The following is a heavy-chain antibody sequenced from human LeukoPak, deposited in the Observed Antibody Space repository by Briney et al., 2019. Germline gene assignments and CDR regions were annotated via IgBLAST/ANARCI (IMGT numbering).Heavy chain of an antibody. CDR2: IYYSGST. V-gene: IGHV4-59*01. J-gene: IGHJ4*02. D-gene: IGHD1-1*01. CDR3: ARAGKLEHFDY. Sequence: SETLSLTCTVSGGSISSYYWSWIRQPPGKGLEWIGYIYYSGSTNYNPSLKSRVTISVDTSKNQFSLKLSSVTAADTAVYYCARAGKLEHFDYWGQGTLVTVSS. CDR1: GGSISSYY.